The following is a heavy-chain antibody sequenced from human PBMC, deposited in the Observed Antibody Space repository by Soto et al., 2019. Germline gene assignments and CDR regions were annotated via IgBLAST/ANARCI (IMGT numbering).Heavy chain of an antibody. Sequence: QVQLMQSGAEVKKPGASVKVSCKASGDTFTDYYIHWVRQAPGQGLEWMGTVNPSGGHTTYAQHFLGRVTMTRATSTSTLYMELTSLTSDDTAIYYCARGGQVVVVTAALDYWGQGTLVTVSS. CDR1: GDTFTDYY. D-gene: IGHD2-21*02. V-gene: IGHV1-46*01. J-gene: IGHJ4*02. CDR3: ARGGQVVVVTAALDY. CDR2: VNPSGGHT.